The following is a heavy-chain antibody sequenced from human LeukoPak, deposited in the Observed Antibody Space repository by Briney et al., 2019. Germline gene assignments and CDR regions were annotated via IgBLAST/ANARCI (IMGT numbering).Heavy chain of an antibody. D-gene: IGHD3-22*01. CDR2: IYHRGST. J-gene: IGHJ5*02. Sequence: SETLSLTCTVSGYSISSGYYWGWIRQPPGEGLEWIGTIYHRGSTYYNPSLKSRVTISVDTSKNQFSLKLSSVTAADTAVYYCARAPYYYDSSGSVGSFDPWGQGTLVTVSS. CDR3: ARAPYYYDSSGSVGSFDP. V-gene: IGHV4-38-2*02. CDR1: GYSISSGYY.